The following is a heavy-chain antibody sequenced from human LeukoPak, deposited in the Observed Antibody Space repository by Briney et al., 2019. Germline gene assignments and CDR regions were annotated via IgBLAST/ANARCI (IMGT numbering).Heavy chain of an antibody. CDR1: GYTFTSNY. V-gene: IGHV1-46*01. Sequence: ASVKVFCKASGYTFTSNYIHWVRQAPGQGLEWMGMIYPRDGITSYAQKFQGRVTVTRDTSTSTVHMELSGLRSEDTAVYYCARDQEGFDYWGQGTLVTVSS. CDR2: IYPRDGIT. CDR3: ARDQEGFDY. J-gene: IGHJ4*02.